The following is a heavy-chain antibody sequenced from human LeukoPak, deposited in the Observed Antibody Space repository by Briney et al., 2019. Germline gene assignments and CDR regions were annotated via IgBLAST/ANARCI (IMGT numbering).Heavy chain of an antibody. J-gene: IGHJ5*02. Sequence: SVKVSCKASGGTFSSYAISWVRQAPGQGLEWMGGIIPIFGTANYAQKFQGRVTITADKSTSTVYMELSSLRSEDTAVYYCARVYWPQIEQLALNWFDPWGQGTLVTVSS. V-gene: IGHV1-69*06. CDR2: IIPIFGTA. CDR3: ARVYWPQIEQLALNWFDP. D-gene: IGHD6-13*01. CDR1: GGTFSSYA.